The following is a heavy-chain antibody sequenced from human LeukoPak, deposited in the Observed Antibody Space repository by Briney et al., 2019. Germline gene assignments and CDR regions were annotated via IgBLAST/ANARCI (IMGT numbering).Heavy chain of an antibody. CDR1: GYNFNTYD. CDR2: MSPNSGNT. V-gene: IGHV1-8*01. CDR3: ARARGAPYRHPFVERIAPYYFDD. J-gene: IGHJ4*02. D-gene: IGHD2-21*01. Sequence: ASVKVSCKASGYNFNTYDINWVRQTGGQGLEWMGWMSPNSGNTAYAQKFQGRVTMSRNTSIATVYMEVSSLTSDDTAVYFCARARGAPYRHPFVERIAPYYFDDWGQGTLVTVSS.